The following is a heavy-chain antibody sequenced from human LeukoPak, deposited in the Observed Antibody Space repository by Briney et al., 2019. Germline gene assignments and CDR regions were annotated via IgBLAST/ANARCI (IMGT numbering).Heavy chain of an antibody. CDR3: ARERPLVGLQFSHYYYYYYMDV. D-gene: IGHD4-11*01. J-gene: IGHJ6*03. V-gene: IGHV4-34*01. Sequence: ASETLSLTCAVYGGSFSGYYWSWIRQPPGKGLEWIGEINHSGSTNYNPSLKSRVTISVDTSKNQFSLKLSSVTAADTAVYYCARERPLVGLQFSHYYYYYYMDVWGKGTTVTVSS. CDR2: INHSGST. CDR1: GGSFSGYY.